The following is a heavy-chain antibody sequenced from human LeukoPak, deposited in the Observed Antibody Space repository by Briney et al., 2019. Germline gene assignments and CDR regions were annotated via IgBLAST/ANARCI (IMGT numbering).Heavy chain of an antibody. CDR1: GFTFDDYA. Sequence: GGSLRLSCAASGFTFDDYAMHWVRQAPGKGLEWVSGISWNSGSIGYADSVKGRFTTSRDNAKNSLYLQMNSLRAEDTAVYYCTTDPVWFGELLTFDYWGQGTLVTVSS. J-gene: IGHJ4*02. CDR2: ISWNSGSI. V-gene: IGHV3-9*01. D-gene: IGHD3-10*01. CDR3: TTDPVWFGELLTFDY.